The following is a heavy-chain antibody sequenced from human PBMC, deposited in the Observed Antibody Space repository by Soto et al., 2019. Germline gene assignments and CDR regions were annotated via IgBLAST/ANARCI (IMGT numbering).Heavy chain of an antibody. Sequence: QVQLQESGPGLAETLSLTCTVSGVSITSGDYYWNWIRQPPGKGLEWIGNIDYSRNTNYNPSLKSRITIALDTSKNQFSLKLSSVTAPDTAVYYCASFGVASMNRFDPWGQGTLVTVSS. CDR1: GVSITSGDYY. D-gene: IGHD3-3*01. V-gene: IGHV4-30-4*01. CDR2: IDYSRNT. J-gene: IGHJ5*02. CDR3: ASFGVASMNRFDP.